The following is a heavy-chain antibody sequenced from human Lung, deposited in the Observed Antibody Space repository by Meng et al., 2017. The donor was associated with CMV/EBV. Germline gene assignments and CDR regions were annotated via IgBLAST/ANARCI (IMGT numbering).Heavy chain of an antibody. Sequence: LSCAVSGFTFNNYAMTWVRQTPGKGLEWVSTIGGSGGSTYYADSMKGHFTISRDNSKSTLYLQMNSLRAEDTAIYYCAKGGIRFLESWGQGALVTVSS. CDR2: IGGSGGST. D-gene: IGHD3-3*01. CDR3: AKGGIRFLES. CDR1: GFTFNNYA. J-gene: IGHJ4*02. V-gene: IGHV3-23*01.